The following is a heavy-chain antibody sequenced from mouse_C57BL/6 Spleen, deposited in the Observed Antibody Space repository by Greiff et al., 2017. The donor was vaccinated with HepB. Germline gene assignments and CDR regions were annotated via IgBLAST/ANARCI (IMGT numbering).Heavy chain of an antibody. J-gene: IGHJ3*01. Sequence: EVKLMESGPGMVKPSQSLSLTCTVTGYSITSGYDWHWIRHFPGNKLEWMGYISYSGSTNYNPSLKSRISITHDTSTNHFFLTLNSVPTEDAATYYCARGDEGFAYWGQGTLVTVSA. CDR2: ISYSGST. CDR3: ARGDEGFAY. CDR1: GYSITSGYD. V-gene: IGHV3-1*01.